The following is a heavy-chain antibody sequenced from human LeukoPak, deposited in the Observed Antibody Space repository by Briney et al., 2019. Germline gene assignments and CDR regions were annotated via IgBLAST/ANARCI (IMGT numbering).Heavy chain of an antibody. CDR2: ISAYDGNT. D-gene: IGHD5-18*01. Sequence: ASVKVSCKASGYTFSSYGISWVRQAPGQGLEWMGWISAYDGNTDYAQDLQGRVTMTTDTSTSTAYMELRSLRSDDTAVYYCARAVRGYSYAYLPYWGQGTLVTVSS. CDR3: ARAVRGYSYAYLPY. V-gene: IGHV1-18*01. J-gene: IGHJ4*02. CDR1: GYTFSSYG.